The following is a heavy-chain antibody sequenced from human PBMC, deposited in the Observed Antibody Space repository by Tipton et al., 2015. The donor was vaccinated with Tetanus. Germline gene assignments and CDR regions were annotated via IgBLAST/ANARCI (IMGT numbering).Heavy chain of an antibody. J-gene: IGHJ4*02. D-gene: IGHD6-19*01. Sequence: SLRLSCVASGFTFSTSWMHWVRQAPGKGLEWVSVMYSGGDTYYVDSVKGRFSISRDNAKNTLYLQMNSLRVEDTAVYYCVRDGGSSGWLAYWGQGTLVTVSS. CDR3: VRDGGSSGWLAY. CDR1: GFTFSTSW. CDR2: MYSGGDT. V-gene: IGHV3-53*01.